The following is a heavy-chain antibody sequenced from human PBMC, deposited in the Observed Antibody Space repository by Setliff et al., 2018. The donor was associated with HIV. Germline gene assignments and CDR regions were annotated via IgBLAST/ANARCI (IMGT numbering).Heavy chain of an antibody. J-gene: IGHJ6*02. CDR1: GFTFSSYW. V-gene: IGHV3-7*01. CDR2: IKQDGSEK. Sequence: PGGSLRLSCAASGFTFSSYWMSWVRQAPGKGLEWVANIKQDGSEKYYVDSVKGRFTISRDNAKNSLYLQMNSLRAEDTAVYYCARDESFSYYYYGMDVWGQGTTVTVSS. CDR3: ARDESFSYYYYGMDV.